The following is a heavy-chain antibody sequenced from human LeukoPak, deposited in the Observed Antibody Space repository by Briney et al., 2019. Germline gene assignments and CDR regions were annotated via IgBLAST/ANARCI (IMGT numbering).Heavy chain of an antibody. CDR1: GFTFSSYS. D-gene: IGHD4/OR15-4a*01. J-gene: IGHJ4*02. V-gene: IGHV3-48*01. CDR2: ISSSSSTI. Sequence: GGSLRLSCAASGFTFSSYSMNWVRQAPGKGLEWVSYISSSSSTIYYADSVKGRFTISRDNAKNSLYLQMNSLRAEDTAVYYCARDVDYANPRHDYWGQGTLVTVSS. CDR3: ARDVDYANPRHDY.